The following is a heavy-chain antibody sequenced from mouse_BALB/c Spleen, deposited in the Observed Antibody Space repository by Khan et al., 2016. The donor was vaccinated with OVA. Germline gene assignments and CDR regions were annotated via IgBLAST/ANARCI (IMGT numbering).Heavy chain of an antibody. Sequence: QVQLQQSGAELARPGASVKMSCKASGYTFTTYTIHWIKKRPGQGLEWIGYTNPSTGYSNYNQKFKDKATLTTDKSSTTAYLQLSSLTSDDSAVETCVRDGAYHRNDGWFAYWGQGTLVTVSA. CDR3: VRDGAYHRNDGWFAY. CDR2: TNPSTGYS. J-gene: IGHJ3*01. V-gene: IGHV1-4*01. D-gene: IGHD2-14*01. CDR1: GYTFTTYT.